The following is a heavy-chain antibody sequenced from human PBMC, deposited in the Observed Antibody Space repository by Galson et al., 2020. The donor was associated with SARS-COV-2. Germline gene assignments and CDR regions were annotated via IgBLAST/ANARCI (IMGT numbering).Heavy chain of an antibody. V-gene: IGHV4-39*01. D-gene: IGHD3-16*01. CDR2: IYYSGST. CDR1: GGSISSSSYY. Sequence: SETLSLTCTVSGGSISSSSYYWGWIRQPPGKGLEWIGSIYYSGSTYYNPSLNSLVTISVDTTKNQFSLRLSPVTAADTTVYYCAGQAAMITFGGVMPGYFDYWGQGTLVTVSS. CDR3: AGQAAMITFGGVMPGYFDY. J-gene: IGHJ4*02.